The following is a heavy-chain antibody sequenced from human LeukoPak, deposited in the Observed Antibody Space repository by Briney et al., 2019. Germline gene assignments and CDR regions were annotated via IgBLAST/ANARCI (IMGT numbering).Heavy chain of an antibody. CDR1: GGTFSSYA. D-gene: IGHD2-15*01. V-gene: IGHV1-69*05. J-gene: IGHJ3*02. CDR3: ARERVCSGGSCYVSAFDI. Sequence: ASVKVSCKASGGTFSSYAISWVRQAPGQGLEWMGGIIPIFGTANYAQKFQGRVTMTRDTSTSTVYMELSSLRSEDTAVYYCARERVCSGGSCYVSAFDIWGQGTMVTVSS. CDR2: IIPIFGTA.